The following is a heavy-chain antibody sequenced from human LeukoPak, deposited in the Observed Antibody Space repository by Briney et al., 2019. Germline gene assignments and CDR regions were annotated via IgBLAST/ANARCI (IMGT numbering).Heavy chain of an antibody. V-gene: IGHV4-59*02. Sequence: PSETLSLTCTVSGGSVSSYYWSWIQQPPGKGLEWIGYIYFSGSTNYNPSLKSRVSISVDTSNNHFSLKLSSVTTADTAVYYCAHDSSGYYGHGGYMDVWGKGTTVTVSS. CDR1: GGSVSSYY. D-gene: IGHD3-22*01. CDR3: AHDSSGYYGHGGYMDV. J-gene: IGHJ6*03. CDR2: IYFSGST.